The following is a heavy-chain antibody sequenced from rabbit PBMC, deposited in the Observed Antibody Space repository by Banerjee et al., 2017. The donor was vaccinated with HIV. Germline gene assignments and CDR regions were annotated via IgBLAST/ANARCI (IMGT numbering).Heavy chain of an antibody. V-gene: IGHV1S45*01. D-gene: IGHD6-1*01. Sequence: QEQLVESGGGLVQPEGSLTLTCTASGFSFSSSYYMCWVRQAPGKGLEWIGTIYVGVGRTYYARWVDGRFTISSHNAQNTVDLQMNSLTAADTATYFCARKLGYVDYGYDPWGQGTLVTVS. J-gene: IGHJ6*02. CDR3: ARKLGYVDYGYDP. CDR1: GFSFSSSYY. CDR2: IYVGVGRT.